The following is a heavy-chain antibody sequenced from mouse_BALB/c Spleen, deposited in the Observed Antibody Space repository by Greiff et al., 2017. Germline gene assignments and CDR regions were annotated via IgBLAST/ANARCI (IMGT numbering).Heavy chain of an antibody. V-gene: IGHV5-9-4*01. CDR1: GFTFSSYA. J-gene: IGHJ4*01. D-gene: IGHD2-1*01. Sequence: EVHLVESGGGLVKPGGSLKLSCAASGFTFSSYAMSWVRQSPEKRLEWVAEISSGGSYTYYPDTVTGRFTISRDNAKNTLYLEMSSLRSEDTAMYYCARVGGNYPYYYAMDYWGQGTSVTVSS. CDR3: ARVGGNYPYYYAMDY. CDR2: ISSGGSYT.